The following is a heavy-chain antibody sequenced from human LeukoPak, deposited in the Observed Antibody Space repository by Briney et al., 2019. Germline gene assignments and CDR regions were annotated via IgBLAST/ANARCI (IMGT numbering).Heavy chain of an antibody. J-gene: IGHJ6*03. Sequence: PGGSLRLSCAASGFTFSSYWMSWVPQAPGKGLEWVANIKQDGSEKYYVDSVQGRFTISRDNAKNSLYLQMNSLRAEDTAVYYGARDAAYDFWSGYEPHYYYMDVWGKGTTVTVSS. CDR3: ARDAAYDFWSGYEPHYYYMDV. D-gene: IGHD3-3*01. CDR2: IKQDGSEK. CDR1: GFTFSSYW. V-gene: IGHV3-7*01.